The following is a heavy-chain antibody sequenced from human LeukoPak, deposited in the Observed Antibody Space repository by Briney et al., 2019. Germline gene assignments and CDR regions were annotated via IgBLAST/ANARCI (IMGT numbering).Heavy chain of an antibody. CDR3: ARHGPSMVRGAIVGYFDS. D-gene: IGHD3-10*01. CDR2: IYYSGTT. Sequence: SETLSLTCTVSGGSISSSTYYWGWIRQPPGKGLEWIGSIYYSGTTYYNSSLRSRVTLFVDTSKNQFSLKLRSVTAADTAVYSCARHGPSMVRGAIVGYFDSWGQGTLVTVSS. CDR1: GGSISSSTYY. V-gene: IGHV4-39*01. J-gene: IGHJ4*02.